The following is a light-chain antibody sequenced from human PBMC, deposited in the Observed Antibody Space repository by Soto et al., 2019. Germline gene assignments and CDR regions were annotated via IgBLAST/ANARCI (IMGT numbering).Light chain of an antibody. V-gene: IGLV3-25*02. CDR2: KDS. CDR3: QSADSSGTYV. Sequence: SYELTQPPSVSVSPGQTARITCSGDALPNQYGYWYQQKPGQAPALIIYKDSERPSGIPERFSGSSSGTTVTLTISGVQAEDEADYYCQSADSSGTYVLGTGTKVTVL. J-gene: IGLJ1*01. CDR1: ALPNQY.